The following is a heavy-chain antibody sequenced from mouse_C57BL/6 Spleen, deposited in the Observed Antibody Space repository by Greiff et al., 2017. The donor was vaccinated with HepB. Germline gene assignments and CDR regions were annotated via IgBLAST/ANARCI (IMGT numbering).Heavy chain of an antibody. CDR1: GYTFTSYW. CDR3: ARWGYYGPDWYFDV. Sequence: QVQLQQPGTELVKPGASVKLSCKASGYTFTSYWMHWVKQRPGQGLEWIGNINPSNGGTNYNEKFKSKATLTVDKSSSTAYMQLSSLTSEDSAVYYCARWGYYGPDWYFDVWGTGTTVTVSS. J-gene: IGHJ1*03. V-gene: IGHV1-53*01. D-gene: IGHD1-1*01. CDR2: INPSNGGT.